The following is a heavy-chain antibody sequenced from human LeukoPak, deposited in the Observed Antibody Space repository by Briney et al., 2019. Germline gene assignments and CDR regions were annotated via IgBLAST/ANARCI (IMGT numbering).Heavy chain of an antibody. V-gene: IGHV3-30*18. CDR2: ISYDGSNK. CDR3: AKNSHTAMAPLGY. Sequence: QTGGSLRLSCAASGFTFSSYGMHWVRQAPGKGLEWVAVISYDGSNKYYADSVKGRFTISRDNSKNTLYLQMNSLRAEDTAVYYCAKNSHTAMAPLGYWGQGTLVTVSS. J-gene: IGHJ4*02. CDR1: GFTFSSYG. D-gene: IGHD5-18*01.